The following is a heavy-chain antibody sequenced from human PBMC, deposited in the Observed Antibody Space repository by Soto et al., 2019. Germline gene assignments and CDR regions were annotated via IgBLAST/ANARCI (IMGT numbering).Heavy chain of an antibody. Sequence: EVQLLESGGGLVQPGGSLRVSCAASGFTFSSDAMSWVRQTPGKGLEWVSTISNGGTSTYYAASVKGRFTISRDISMNTLYLQMSSRRVEDTAVYYCAKRGDTTSWYWFDPWGQGTLVTVSS. CDR3: AKRGDTTSWYWFDP. CDR2: ISNGGTST. D-gene: IGHD3-16*01. CDR1: GFTFSSDA. V-gene: IGHV3-23*01. J-gene: IGHJ5*02.